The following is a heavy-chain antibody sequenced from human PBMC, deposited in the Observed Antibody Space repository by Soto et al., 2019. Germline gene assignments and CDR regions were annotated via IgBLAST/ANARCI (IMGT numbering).Heavy chain of an antibody. V-gene: IGHV3-30*03. D-gene: IGHD3-22*01. CDR3: VTALRSGDYLGRAESDY. Sequence: QVQLVESGGGMVQPGRSLRLSCVASGFTFSTYGMHWVRQAPGKGLEWLAAITCDGSRKFYAHSVKGRFTISRDNSKNKLSRQMDSLRPEDTAVYYWVTALRSGDYLGRAESDYWGQGTQATVSS. J-gene: IGHJ4*02. CDR2: ITCDGSRK. CDR1: GFTFSTYG.